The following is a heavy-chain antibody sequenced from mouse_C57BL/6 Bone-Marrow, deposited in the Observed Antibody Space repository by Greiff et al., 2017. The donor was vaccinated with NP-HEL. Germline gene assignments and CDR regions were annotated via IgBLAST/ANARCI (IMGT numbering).Heavy chain of an antibody. CDR3: AKYWGY. Sequence: QVPLQQPGAELVKPGASVKLSCKASGYTFTSYWMHGVKQRPGQGLEWIGMIHLNSGSNKYREEFKSKATQTVDKSSSTAYMQLSSLTSEDSAVYCCAKYWGYWGQGTTLTVSS. CDR1: GYTFTSYW. J-gene: IGHJ2*01. V-gene: IGHV1-64*01. CDR2: IHLNSGSN.